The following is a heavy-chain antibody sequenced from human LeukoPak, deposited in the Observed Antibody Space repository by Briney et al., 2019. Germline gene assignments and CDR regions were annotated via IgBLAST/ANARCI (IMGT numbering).Heavy chain of an antibody. D-gene: IGHD2-21*01. CDR3: ASDCGSSRCYDH. J-gene: IGHJ4*02. Sequence: SETLSLTCAVSGGSLSSYYWSWIRQPAGKGLEWIGRIHTSGNTNYNPALRSRVTMSVDTSKTQLSLNLSSVTAADTAVYYCASDCGSSRCYDHWGQGTLATVSS. CDR1: GGSLSSYY. V-gene: IGHV4-4*07. CDR2: IHTSGNT.